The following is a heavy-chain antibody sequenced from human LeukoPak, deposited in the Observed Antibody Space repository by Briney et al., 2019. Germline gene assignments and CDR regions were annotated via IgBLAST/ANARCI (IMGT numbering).Heavy chain of an antibody. CDR3: ARVSSSWYWALNY. CDR1: GYTFTSYD. V-gene: IGHV1-8*01. D-gene: IGHD6-13*01. CDR2: MNPNSGNT. J-gene: IGHJ4*02. Sequence: ASVKVSCKASGYTFTSYDINWVRQATGQGPEWMGWMNPNSGNTGYAQKFQGRVTMTRNTSISTAYMELSSLRSEDTAVYYCARVSSSWYWALNYWGQGTLVTVSS.